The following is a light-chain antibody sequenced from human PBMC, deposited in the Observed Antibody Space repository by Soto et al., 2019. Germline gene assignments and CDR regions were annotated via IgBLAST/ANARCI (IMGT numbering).Light chain of an antibody. Sequence: EIVLTQSPATLSLSPVERASLCFITSQSVSSNYLAWYPLRPGQAPRLLIYGASSRATGISDRFSGSGSGTDFTLTISRLEPEDFAVYYCQQYGTSPWTCGQGTKGDI. CDR2: GAS. CDR1: QSVSSNY. J-gene: IGKJ1*01. V-gene: IGKV3-20*01. CDR3: QQYGTSPWT.